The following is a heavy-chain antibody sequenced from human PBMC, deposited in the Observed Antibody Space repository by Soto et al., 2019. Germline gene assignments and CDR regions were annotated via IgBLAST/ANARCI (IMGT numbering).Heavy chain of an antibody. CDR3: AKDIRRGFSSAWGD. CDR2: MSWNSGTI. CDR1: GFTFDDYA. J-gene: IGHJ4*02. V-gene: IGHV3-9*01. D-gene: IGHD6-19*01. Sequence: EVQLVESGGGLVQPGRSLTLSCAASGFTFDDYAMHWVREAPGKGLVWVSGMSWNSGTIAYADSVKGRFTVSRDNAKNSLYLQMNSLRADDTSVYYCAKDIRRGFSSAWGDWGQGALVTVSS.